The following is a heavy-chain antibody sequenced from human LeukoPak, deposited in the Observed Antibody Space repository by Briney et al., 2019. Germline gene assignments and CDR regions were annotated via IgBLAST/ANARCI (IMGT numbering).Heavy chain of an antibody. Sequence: GGSLRLSCAASGFTFSSYWMHWVRQAPGKGLVWVSRINSDGSSTSYADFVKGRFTISRDNAKNSLYLQMNSLRAEDTAVYYCAITTTRRWFDPWGQGTLVTVSS. CDR1: GFTFSSYW. CDR3: AITTTRRWFDP. V-gene: IGHV3-74*01. D-gene: IGHD3-22*01. J-gene: IGHJ5*02. CDR2: INSDGSST.